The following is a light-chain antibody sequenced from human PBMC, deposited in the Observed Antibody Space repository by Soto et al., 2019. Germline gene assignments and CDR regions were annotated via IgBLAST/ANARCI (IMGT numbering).Light chain of an antibody. V-gene: IGKV3-20*01. J-gene: IGKJ1*01. CDR3: QQYGSSPRT. Sequence: EIELTESPDTLSLSTGERATLSCRASQSLSSSQLAWYQQKPGQAPRLLIHDASSRATGISDRFTGSGSGTDFTLTITTLEPEDFAVYYCQQYGSSPRTFGLGTKVEIK. CDR1: QSLSSSQ. CDR2: DAS.